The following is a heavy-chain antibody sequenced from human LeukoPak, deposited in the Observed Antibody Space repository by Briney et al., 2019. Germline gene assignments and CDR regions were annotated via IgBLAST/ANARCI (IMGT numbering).Heavy chain of an antibody. V-gene: IGHV5-51*01. Sequence: GESLKTSCKGSGYSFTSYWIGWVRQMPGKGLEWMGIIYPGDSDTRDSPSFQGQVTISADKSISTAYLQWSSLKASDTAMYYCARHSGPYSSGWVPVDYWGQGTLVTVSS. D-gene: IGHD6-19*01. CDR1: GYSFTSYW. CDR2: IYPGDSDT. CDR3: ARHSGPYSSGWVPVDY. J-gene: IGHJ4*02.